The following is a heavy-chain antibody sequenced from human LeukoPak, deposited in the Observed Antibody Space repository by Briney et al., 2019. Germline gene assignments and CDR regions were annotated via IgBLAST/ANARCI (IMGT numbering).Heavy chain of an antibody. CDR3: ARDLAGATGYYYYGMDV. J-gene: IGHJ6*02. Sequence: ASVKVSCKASGYTFTGYYMHWVRQAPGQGLEWMGWINPNSGGTNYAQKFQGWVTMTRDTSISTAYMELSRLRSDDTAVYYCARDLAGATGYYYYGMDVWGQGTTVTVSS. D-gene: IGHD1-26*01. V-gene: IGHV1-2*04. CDR2: INPNSGGT. CDR1: GYTFTGYY.